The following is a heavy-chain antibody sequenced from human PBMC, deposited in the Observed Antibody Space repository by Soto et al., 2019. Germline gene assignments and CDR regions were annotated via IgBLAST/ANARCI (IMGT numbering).Heavy chain of an antibody. D-gene: IGHD6-19*01. CDR1: GGSISSYY. CDR3: ASRVSGWNGRYFDL. Sequence: QVQLQESGPGLVKPSETLSLTCTVSGGSISSYYWSWIRQPPGKGLEWIGYIYYSGSTNYNPSLKSRVTISVDTSKNQFSLKLSSVTAADTAVYYCASRVSGWNGRYFDLWGRGTLVTVSS. J-gene: IGHJ2*01. V-gene: IGHV4-59*08. CDR2: IYYSGST.